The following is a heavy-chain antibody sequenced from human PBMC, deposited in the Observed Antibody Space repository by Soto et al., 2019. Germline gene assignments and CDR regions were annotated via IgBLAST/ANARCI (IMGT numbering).Heavy chain of an antibody. Sequence: SETLSLTCAVYGGSFSGYYWSWIRQPPGKGLEWIGEINHSGSTNYNPSLKSRVTISVDTSKNQFSLKLSSVTAADTAVYYCARGDYYGSGSYGLRYYYYYMDVWGKGTTVTVS. CDR2: INHSGST. CDR3: ARGDYYGSGSYGLRYYYYYMDV. V-gene: IGHV4-34*01. J-gene: IGHJ6*03. CDR1: GGSFSGYY. D-gene: IGHD3-10*01.